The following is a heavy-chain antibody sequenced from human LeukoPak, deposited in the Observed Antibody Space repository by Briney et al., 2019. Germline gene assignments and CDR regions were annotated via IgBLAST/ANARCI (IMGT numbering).Heavy chain of an antibody. CDR3: ARVGLNYMDV. D-gene: IGHD1-7*01. CDR2: MNPNSGNT. CDR1: GGTFSSYA. J-gene: IGHJ6*02. Sequence: SSVKVSCKASGGTFSSYAISWVRQAPGQGLEWMGWMNPNSGNTGYAQKFQGRVTMTRNTSISTAYMELSSLRSEDTAVYYCARVGLNYMDVWGQGTTVTVSS. V-gene: IGHV1-8*02.